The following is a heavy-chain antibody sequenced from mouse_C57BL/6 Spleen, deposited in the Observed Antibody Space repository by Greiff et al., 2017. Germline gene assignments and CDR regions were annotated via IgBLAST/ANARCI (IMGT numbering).Heavy chain of an antibody. CDR1: GYAFSSSW. D-gene: IGHD1-1*01. Sequence: QVQLQQSGPELVKPGASVKISCKASGYAFSSSWMNWVKQRPGKGLEWIGRIYPGDGDTNYNGKFKGKATLTADKSSSTAYMQLSSLTSEDSAVYFCARTHYGSSRYYAMDYWGQGTSVTVSS. CDR2: IYPGDGDT. V-gene: IGHV1-82*01. J-gene: IGHJ4*01. CDR3: ARTHYGSSRYYAMDY.